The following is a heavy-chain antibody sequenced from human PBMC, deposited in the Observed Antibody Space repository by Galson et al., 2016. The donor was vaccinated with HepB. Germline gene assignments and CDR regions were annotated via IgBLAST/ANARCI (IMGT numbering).Heavy chain of an antibody. D-gene: IGHD3-3*01. CDR3: ARDLFFGVIINWYFDL. Sequence: SLRLSCAASGFTFSSYSMNWVRQAPGKGLEWVSSISNSTTYIYYADSVKGRFTISRDNAKNSLYLQMNSLRAEDTAVYYCARDLFFGVIINWYFDLWGRGTLVTVSS. J-gene: IGHJ2*01. CDR1: GFTFSSYS. CDR2: ISNSTTYI. V-gene: IGHV3-21*01.